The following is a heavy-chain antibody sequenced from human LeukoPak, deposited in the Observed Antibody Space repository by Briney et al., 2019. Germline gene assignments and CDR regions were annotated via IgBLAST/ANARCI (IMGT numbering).Heavy chain of an antibody. D-gene: IGHD3-10*01. CDR3: ATIRRGLIRPFDY. J-gene: IGHJ4*02. Sequence: GGSLRLSCAASGFTFNDYGMGWVRQAPGKGLEWVSGVNWNGYSTGYADSVKGRFTISRDNAKNSLFLQMNSLRAEDTALYYCATIRRGLIRPFDYWGQGTLVTVSS. CDR1: GFTFNDYG. V-gene: IGHV3-20*04. CDR2: VNWNGYST.